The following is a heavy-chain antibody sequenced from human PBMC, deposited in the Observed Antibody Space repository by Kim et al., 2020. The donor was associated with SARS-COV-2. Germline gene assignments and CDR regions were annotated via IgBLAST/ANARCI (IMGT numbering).Heavy chain of an antibody. V-gene: IGHV4-59*01. D-gene: IGHD6-25*01. Sequence: NYTHSLMSRVTISVDTSKNQFSRQLSSVTAADTAVYYCAILGGSGAFDIWGQGTMVTVYS. J-gene: IGHJ3*02. CDR3: AILGGSGAFDI.